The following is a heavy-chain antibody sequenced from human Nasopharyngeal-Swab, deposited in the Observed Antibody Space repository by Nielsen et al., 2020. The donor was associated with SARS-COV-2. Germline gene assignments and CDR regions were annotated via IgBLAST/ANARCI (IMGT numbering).Heavy chain of an antibody. CDR2: ISYDGSNK. D-gene: IGHD4-17*01. J-gene: IGHJ6*03. CDR1: GFTFSSYA. CDR3: AVSPCYYGDYDCYYYMDV. V-gene: IGHV3-30-3*01. Sequence: GGSLRLSCAASGFTFSSYAMHWVHQAPGKGLEWVAVISYDGSNKYYADSVKGRFTISRDNSKNTLYLQMNSLRAEDTAVYYCAVSPCYYGDYDCYYYMDVWGKGTTVTVSS.